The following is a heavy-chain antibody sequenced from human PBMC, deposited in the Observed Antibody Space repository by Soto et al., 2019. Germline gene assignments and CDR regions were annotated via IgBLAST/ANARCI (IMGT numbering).Heavy chain of an antibody. Sequence: ITLKESGPTLVKPTQTLTLTCTFSGFSLTTGGVGVGWVRQPRGKALEWLALIYWDDDARYRPSLRSRLNITKDTINNQVVLTMTNMDPEDTATYYCVRNWRYYGGDYYYGMDAWGQGTTVTVSS. CDR1: GFSLTTGGVG. CDR2: IYWDDDA. V-gene: IGHV2-5*02. J-gene: IGHJ6*02. CDR3: VRNWRYYGGDYYYGMDA. D-gene: IGHD3-10*01.